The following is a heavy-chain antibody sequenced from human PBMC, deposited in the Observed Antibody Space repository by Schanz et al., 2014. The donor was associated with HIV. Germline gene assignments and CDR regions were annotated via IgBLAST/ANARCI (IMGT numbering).Heavy chain of an antibody. V-gene: IGHV1-2*02. J-gene: IGHJ6*02. CDR3: ARSNYDILRARAYYYYYGLDV. CDR2: ISPNNGAT. CDR1: GYTFTTYY. Sequence: QVQLVQSGAAVKKPGASVKVSCKASGYTFTTYYIHWVRQAPGQGLEWMGWISPNNGATNYAQKFQGRVTLTRDTSISTASMELSGLTSDDTAVYFCARSNYDILRARAYYYYYGLDVWGQGTTVTVSS. D-gene: IGHD3-9*01.